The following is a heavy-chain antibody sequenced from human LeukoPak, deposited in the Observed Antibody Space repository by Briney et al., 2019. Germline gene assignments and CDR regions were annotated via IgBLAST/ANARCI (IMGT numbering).Heavy chain of an antibody. V-gene: IGHV1-8*01. Sequence: ASVKVSCKASGYTFTSYDINWVRQATGQGLEWMGWMNPKSGNTGYAQKFHGRVTMTRNTSISTAYMELSSLRSEDTAVYYCARVGRYFDWLLSLPDYYYYYMDVWGKGTTVTISS. CDR1: GYTFTSYD. J-gene: IGHJ6*03. CDR2: MNPKSGNT. CDR3: ARVGRYFDWLLSLPDYYYYYMDV. D-gene: IGHD3-9*01.